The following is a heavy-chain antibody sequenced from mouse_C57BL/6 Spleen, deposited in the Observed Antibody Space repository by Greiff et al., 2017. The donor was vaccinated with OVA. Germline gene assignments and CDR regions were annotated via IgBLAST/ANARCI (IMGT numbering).Heavy chain of an antibody. D-gene: IGHD1-1*01. CDR3: ARRGGITSYAMDY. J-gene: IGHJ4*01. Sequence: VQLQQPGAELVRPGTSVKLSCKASGYTFTSYWMHWVKQRPGQGLEWIGVIDPSDSYTNYNQKFKGKATLTVDTSSSTAYMQLSSLTSEDSAVYYCARRGGITSYAMDYWGQGTSVTVSS. CDR2: IDPSDSYT. V-gene: IGHV1-59*01. CDR1: GYTFTSYW.